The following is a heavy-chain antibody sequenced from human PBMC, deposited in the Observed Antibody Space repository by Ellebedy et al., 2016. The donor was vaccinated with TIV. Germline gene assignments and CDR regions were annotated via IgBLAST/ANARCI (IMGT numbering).Heavy chain of an antibody. D-gene: IGHD7-27*01. CDR3: ARRKQNWAVDY. Sequence: MPSETLYLTCTVSGVSITHYYWSWIRQPPGKGLEWIGYIYYSGNTNYNPSLKTRVTISIDTSKSQFSLKLSSVTAADTAVYYCARRKQNWAVDYWGQGTLVTVSS. CDR2: IYYSGNT. V-gene: IGHV4-59*01. J-gene: IGHJ4*02. CDR1: GVSITHYY.